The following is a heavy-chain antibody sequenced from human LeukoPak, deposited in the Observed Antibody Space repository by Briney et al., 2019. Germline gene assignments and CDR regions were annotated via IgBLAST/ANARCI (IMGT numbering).Heavy chain of an antibody. V-gene: IGHV3-23*01. J-gene: IGHJ3*02. D-gene: IGHD1-26*01. Sequence: PGGSLRLSCAASGFTFSSHALSWVRQAPGKGLEWVSGVTGSGGSTYYADSVKGRFTISRDNSKNALYLQMNSLRAEDTAVYYCAKPGGLVGPKGGAFDIWGQGTMVTVSS. CDR2: VTGSGGST. CDR1: GFTFSSHA. CDR3: AKPGGLVGPKGGAFDI.